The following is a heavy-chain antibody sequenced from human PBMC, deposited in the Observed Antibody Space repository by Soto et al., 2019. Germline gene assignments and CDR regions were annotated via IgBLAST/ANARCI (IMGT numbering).Heavy chain of an antibody. D-gene: IGHD5-12*01. CDR1: GYTFTGYY. CDR3: ARDYGPSLEMATEMGAFDI. Sequence: ASVKVSCKASGYTFTGYYMHWVRQAPGQGLEWMGWINPNSGGTNYAQKFQGWVTMTRDTSISTAYMELSRLRSDDTAAYYCARDYGPSLEMATEMGAFDIWGQGTMVTVSS. CDR2: INPNSGGT. J-gene: IGHJ3*02. V-gene: IGHV1-2*04.